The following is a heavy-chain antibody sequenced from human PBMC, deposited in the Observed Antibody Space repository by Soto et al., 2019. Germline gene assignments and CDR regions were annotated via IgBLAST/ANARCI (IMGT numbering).Heavy chain of an antibody. CDR2: INPNSGGT. V-gene: IGHV1-2*04. Sequence: QVQLVQSGAEVKKPGASVKVSCKASGYTFTGYYMHWVRQAPGQGLEWMGWINPNSGGTNYAQKFQGWVTMTRDTAISTAYMELSRLRSDDTAVYYCARERVHYYDSSAPGGGMDVWGQGTTVTVSS. D-gene: IGHD3-22*01. CDR3: ARERVHYYDSSAPGGGMDV. CDR1: GYTFTGYY. J-gene: IGHJ6*02.